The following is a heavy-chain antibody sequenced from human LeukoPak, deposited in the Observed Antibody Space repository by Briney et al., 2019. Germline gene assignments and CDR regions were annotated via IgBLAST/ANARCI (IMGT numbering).Heavy chain of an antibody. V-gene: IGHV7-4-1*02. Sequence: ASVKVSCKASGYSFTGSAMNWVRQAPGQGLEWMGCINTNTGNPTYAQGFTGRFVFSLDTSVSTAYIQISSLKTEDTAVYFCARSQTYGAHPPFEYWGQGTLVTVSS. CDR1: GYSFTGSA. CDR3: ARSQTYGAHPPFEY. J-gene: IGHJ4*02. CDR2: INTNTGNP. D-gene: IGHD4-17*01.